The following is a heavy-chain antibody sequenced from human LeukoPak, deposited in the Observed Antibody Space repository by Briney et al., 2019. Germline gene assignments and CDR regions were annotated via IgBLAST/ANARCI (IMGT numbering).Heavy chain of an antibody. CDR3: ARDQEGFDY. CDR2: IYPRDGST. J-gene: IGHJ4*02. V-gene: IGHV1-46*01. Sequence: ASVKVSCKASGYTFTSNYIHWVRQAPGQGLDWMGMIYPRDGSTSYAQKFQGRVTVTRDTSTSTVHMELSGLRSEDTAVYYCARDQEGFDYWGQGTLVTVSS. CDR1: GYTFTSNY.